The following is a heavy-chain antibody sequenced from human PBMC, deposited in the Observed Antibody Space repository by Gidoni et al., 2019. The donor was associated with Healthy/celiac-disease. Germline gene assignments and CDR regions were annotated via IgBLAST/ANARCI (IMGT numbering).Heavy chain of an antibody. CDR3: ARQGGYSGYDFDY. CDR1: GGPISSSSYY. CDR2: IDYSGST. Sequence: QLQLQESGPGLVKPSETLSLTCTVSGGPISSSSYYWGWIRQPPGKGLEWIGSIDYSGSTYYNPSLKSRVTISVETSKNQFSLKLSSVTAADTAVYYCARQGGYSGYDFDYWGQGTLVTVSS. J-gene: IGHJ4*02. V-gene: IGHV4-39*01. D-gene: IGHD5-12*01.